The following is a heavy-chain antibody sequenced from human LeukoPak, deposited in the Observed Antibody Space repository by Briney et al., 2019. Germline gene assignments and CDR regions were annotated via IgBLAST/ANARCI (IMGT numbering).Heavy chain of an antibody. Sequence: SVKVSCKASGGTFSSYAISWVRQAPGQGLEWMGGITPIFGTANYAQKFQGRVAITADESTSTAYMELSSLRSEDMAVYYCARDRGSGPYGGMDVWGQGTTVTVSS. CDR2: ITPIFGTA. J-gene: IGHJ6*02. CDR1: GGTFSSYA. CDR3: ARDRGSGPYGGMDV. D-gene: IGHD2-15*01. V-gene: IGHV1-69*13.